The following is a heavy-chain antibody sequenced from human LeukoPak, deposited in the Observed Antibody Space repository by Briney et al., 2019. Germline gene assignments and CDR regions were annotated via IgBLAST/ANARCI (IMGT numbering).Heavy chain of an antibody. V-gene: IGHV4-39*07. CDR3: ARDRTVVVVVAATQAHWFDP. J-gene: IGHJ5*02. D-gene: IGHD2-15*01. CDR1: GDSINSSSYY. Sequence: SETLSLTRTVSGDSINSSSYYWGWIRQPPGKGLEWIGSFSYSGSTYYNPPLKSRVTISVDTSKNQFSLKLSSVTAADTAVYYCARDRTVVVVVAATQAHWFDPWGQGTLVTVSS. CDR2: FSYSGST.